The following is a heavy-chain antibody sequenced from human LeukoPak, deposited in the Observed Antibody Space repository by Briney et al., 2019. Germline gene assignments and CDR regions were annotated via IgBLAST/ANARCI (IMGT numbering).Heavy chain of an antibody. J-gene: IGHJ6*02. CDR2: IKQDGSEK. CDR3: AKREGYYASGSYPHNYGMDV. V-gene: IGHV3-7*03. CDR1: GFTFSSYW. Sequence: GGSLRLSCAASGFTFSSYWMSWVRQAPGKGLEWVANIKQDGSEKYYVDSVKGRFTISRDNSKNTLYLQMNSLRAEDTAVYYCAKREGYYASGSYPHNYGMDVWGQGTTVTVSS. D-gene: IGHD3-10*01.